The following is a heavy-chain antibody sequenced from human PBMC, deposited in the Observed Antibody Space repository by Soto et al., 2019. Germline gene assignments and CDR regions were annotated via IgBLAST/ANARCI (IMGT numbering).Heavy chain of an antibody. CDR1: GGSISSGDYY. J-gene: IGHJ4*02. D-gene: IGHD2-2*01. V-gene: IGHV4-30-4*01. CDR2: IYYSGST. Sequence: SETLSLTCTVSGGSISSGDYYWSWIRQPPGKGLEWIGYIYYSGSTYYNPSLKSRVTISVDTSKNQFSLKLSSVTDADTAVYYCAGIVGYCSSTSCYPTLDYWGQGTLVTVSS. CDR3: AGIVGYCSSTSCYPTLDY.